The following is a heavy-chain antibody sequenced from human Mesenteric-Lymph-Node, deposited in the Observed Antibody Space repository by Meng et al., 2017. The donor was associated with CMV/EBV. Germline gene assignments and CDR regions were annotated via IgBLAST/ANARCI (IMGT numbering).Heavy chain of an antibody. CDR1: GYSFSSYW. V-gene: IGHV5-51*01. CDR2: IYPGDSDT. Sequence: KVSCKGSGYSFSSYWIGWVRQMPGKGLEWMGIIYPGDSDTRYNPSFQGQVTISVDTSISTAYLQWSSLRASDTAMYYCARGSGSYGDYFFYGMDVWGQGTTVTVSS. J-gene: IGHJ6*02. D-gene: IGHD3-10*01. CDR3: ARGSGSYGDYFFYGMDV.